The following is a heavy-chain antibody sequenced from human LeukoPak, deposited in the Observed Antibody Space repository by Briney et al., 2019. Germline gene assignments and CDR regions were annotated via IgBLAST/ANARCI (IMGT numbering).Heavy chain of an antibody. CDR1: GGTFSSYA. CDR3: ARVQGSGSYYAFDI. J-gene: IGHJ3*02. D-gene: IGHD3-10*01. Sequence: GASVKVSCKASGGTFSSYAISWVRQAPGQGLEWMGIINPSGGSTSYAQKFQGRVTMTRDTSTSTVYMELSSLRSEDTAVYYCARVQGSGSYYAFDIWGQGTMVTVSS. V-gene: IGHV1-46*03. CDR2: INPSGGST.